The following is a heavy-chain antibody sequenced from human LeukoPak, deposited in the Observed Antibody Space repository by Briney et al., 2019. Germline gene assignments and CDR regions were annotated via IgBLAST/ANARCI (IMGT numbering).Heavy chain of an antibody. Sequence: SETLSLTCAVYGGSFSGYYWSWIRQPPGKGLEWIGEINHSGSTNYNPSLKSRVTISVDTSKNQFSLKLSSVTAADTAVYYCARRSRGYSYGPPAYYYYYMDVWGKGTTVTISS. CDR1: GGSFSGYY. CDR2: INHSGST. CDR3: ARRSRGYSYGPPAYYYYYMDV. J-gene: IGHJ6*03. D-gene: IGHD5-18*01. V-gene: IGHV4-34*01.